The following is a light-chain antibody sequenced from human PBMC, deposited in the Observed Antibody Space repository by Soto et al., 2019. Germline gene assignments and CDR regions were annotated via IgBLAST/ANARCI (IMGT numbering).Light chain of an antibody. CDR1: ESMTNC. CDR3: QQCHSYLT. CDR2: GAS. J-gene: IGKJ1*01. V-gene: IGKV1-5*01. Sequence: DIQMTQSPASLSASVGDRVTITCRASESMTNCLAWYQQKPGKAPKLLISGASSLQSGVPSRLSGSASGTEFTLTISSLQPDDIATYYCQQCHSYLTFGQGTKVDIK.